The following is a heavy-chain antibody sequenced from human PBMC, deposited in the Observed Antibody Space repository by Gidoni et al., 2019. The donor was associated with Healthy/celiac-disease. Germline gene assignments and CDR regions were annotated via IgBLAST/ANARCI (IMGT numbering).Heavy chain of an antibody. D-gene: IGHD6-6*01. CDR3: AKPRSSGGVNYRAVWFDP. CDR2: ISGSGGST. Sequence: EVLLLESGGGLVQPGGSLRLSCAASGFTFSNYALSWVRQAPGKGLEWVAAISGSGGSTYYADSVKGRFTISRDNSKNTLYLQINSLRAEDTAVYYCAKPRSSGGVNYRAVWFDPWGQGTLVTVSS. J-gene: IGHJ5*02. CDR1: GFTFSNYA. V-gene: IGHV3-23*01.